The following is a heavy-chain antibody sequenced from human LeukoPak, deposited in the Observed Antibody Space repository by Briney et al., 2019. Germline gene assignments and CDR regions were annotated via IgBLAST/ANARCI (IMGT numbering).Heavy chain of an antibody. J-gene: IGHJ6*03. D-gene: IGHD6-6*01. CDR1: GGSFSGYY. CDR2: INHSGST. V-gene: IGHV4-34*01. CDR3: ARGVRAARPYYYYYMDV. Sequence: PSETLSLTCAVYGGSFSGYYWSWIRQPPGKGLEWIGKINHSGSTNYNPSLKSRVTISVDTSKNQFSLKLSSVTAADTAVYYCARGVRAARPYYYYYMDVWGKGTTVTVSS.